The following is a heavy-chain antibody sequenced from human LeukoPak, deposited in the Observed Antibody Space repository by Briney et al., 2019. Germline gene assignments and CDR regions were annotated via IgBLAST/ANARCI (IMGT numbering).Heavy chain of an antibody. J-gene: IGHJ5*02. D-gene: IGHD3-10*01. V-gene: IGHV3-21*01. Sequence: GGSLRLSCAASGFTFNNYIMNWVRQAPGKGLEWVSSISSSSDYIYYADSVKGRFTISRDNSKNTLYLQMNSLRVEDTAVYYCAITQYGSGSYSDSWGQGTLVTVSP. CDR1: GFTFNNYI. CDR2: ISSSSDYI. CDR3: AITQYGSGSYSDS.